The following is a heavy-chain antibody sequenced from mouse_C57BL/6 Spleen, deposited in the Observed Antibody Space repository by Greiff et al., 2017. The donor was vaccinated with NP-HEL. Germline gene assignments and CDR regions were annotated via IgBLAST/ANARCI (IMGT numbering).Heavy chain of an antibody. CDR2: IHPNSGST. CDR1: GYTFTSYW. J-gene: IGHJ3*01. V-gene: IGHV1-64*01. D-gene: IGHD2-4*01. CDR3: ARGDDYDRFAY. Sequence: VQLQQSGAELVKPGASVKLFCKASGYTFTSYWMHWVKQRPGQGLEWIGMIHPNSGSTNYNEKFKSKATLTVDKSSSTAYMQLSSLTSEDSAVYYCARGDDYDRFAYWGQGTLVTVSA.